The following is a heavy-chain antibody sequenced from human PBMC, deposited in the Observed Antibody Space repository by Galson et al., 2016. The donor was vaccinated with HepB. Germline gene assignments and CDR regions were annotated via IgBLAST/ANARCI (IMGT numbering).Heavy chain of an antibody. Sequence: SLRLSCAASGFTFSDAWMNWVRQAPGKGLEWVGRIKRKTDGGTTDYAAPVEGRFTISRDDSKNTIYLQMNNLKNEDTALYYCTTYYGNILTAYRWFDPWGQGTLVTVSS. CDR3: TTYYGNILTAYRWFDP. J-gene: IGHJ5*02. CDR2: IKRKTDGGTT. D-gene: IGHD3-9*01. CDR1: GFTFSDAW. V-gene: IGHV3-15*01.